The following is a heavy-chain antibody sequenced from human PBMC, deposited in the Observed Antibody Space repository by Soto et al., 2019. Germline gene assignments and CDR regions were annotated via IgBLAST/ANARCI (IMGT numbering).Heavy chain of an antibody. CDR2: INHSGST. Sequence: SETLSLTCXVYGGSFSGYYWSWIRQPPGKGLEWIGEINHSGSTNYNPSLKSRVTISVDTSKNQFSLKLSSVTAADTAVYYCASRQGGYGYGRYYYYYGMDVWGQGTTVTVSS. CDR1: GGSFSGYY. D-gene: IGHD5-18*01. CDR3: ASRQGGYGYGRYYYYYGMDV. V-gene: IGHV4-34*01. J-gene: IGHJ6*02.